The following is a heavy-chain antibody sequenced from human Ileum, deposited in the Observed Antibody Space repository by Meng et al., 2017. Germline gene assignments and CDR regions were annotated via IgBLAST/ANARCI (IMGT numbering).Heavy chain of an antibody. CDR1: GYTFSNYA. D-gene: IGHD2-2*01. CDR3: ARSYCSSTSCQYYFDY. J-gene: IGHJ4*02. V-gene: IGHV1-3*01. Sequence: QVHLVQSGAEVKKLGASVKVSCQASGYTFSNYAIHWVRQAPGQRLEWMGWINAGDGTTKYSEKFQGRVSITRDTSASTGYMELSSLTSEDTAVYHCARSYCSSTSCQYYFDYWGQGTLVTVSS. CDR2: INAGDGTT.